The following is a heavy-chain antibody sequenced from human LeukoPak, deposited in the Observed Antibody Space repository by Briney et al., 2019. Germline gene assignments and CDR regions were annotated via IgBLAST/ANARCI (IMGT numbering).Heavy chain of an antibody. CDR3: ARTRGGYSYGYPGYFQH. CDR2: IYPNSGGT. D-gene: IGHD5-18*01. V-gene: IGHV1-2*02. CDR1: GYTFTGYY. Sequence: ASVKVSCKASGYTFTGYYMHWVRQAPGQGLEWMGWIYPNSGGTNYAQKFQGRVTMTRDTSITTAYMELSRLTSDDTAVYYCARTRGGYSYGYPGYFQHWGQGTLVTVSS. J-gene: IGHJ1*01.